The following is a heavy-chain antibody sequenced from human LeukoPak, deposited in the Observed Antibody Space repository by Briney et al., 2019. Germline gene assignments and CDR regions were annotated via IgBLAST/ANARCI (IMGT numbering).Heavy chain of an antibody. CDR3: ARQGGYPY. D-gene: IGHD2-15*01. CDR2: IYYSGST. CDR1: GGSISSYY. Sequence: SETLSLTCTVSGGSISSYYWSWIRQPPGKGLEWIGYIYYSGSTNYNPSLKSRLTISVDTSKNQFSLKLAAVTAADTAVYYCARQGGYPYWGQGTLVTVSS. J-gene: IGHJ4*02. V-gene: IGHV4-59*08.